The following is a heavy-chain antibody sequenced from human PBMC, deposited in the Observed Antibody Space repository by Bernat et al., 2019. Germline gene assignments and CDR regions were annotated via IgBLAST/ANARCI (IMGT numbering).Heavy chain of an antibody. D-gene: IGHD3-22*01. CDR2: INAGNGNT. CDR3: ARVFYDSSSYYFEGGPTFDY. Sequence: QVQLVQSGAEEKKPGASVKVSCKASGYTFTSYAMHWVRQAPGQRLVWMGWINAGNGNTKYYQKFQGRVTLTRDTSASTSDMELSSLRSEDTAVYYWARVFYDSSSYYFEGGPTFDYWGQGTLVTVSS. CDR1: GYTFTSYA. V-gene: IGHV1-3*05. J-gene: IGHJ4*02.